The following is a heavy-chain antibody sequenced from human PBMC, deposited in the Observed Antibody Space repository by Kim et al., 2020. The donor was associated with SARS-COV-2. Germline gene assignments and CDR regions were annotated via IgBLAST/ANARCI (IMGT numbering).Heavy chain of an antibody. CDR2: INAGNGNT. CDR1: GYTFTSYA. CDR3: ARAEGGSGWYVGYYYYYGMDV. V-gene: IGHV1-3*01. J-gene: IGHJ6*02. D-gene: IGHD6-19*01. Sequence: ASVKVSCKASGYTFTSYAMHWVRQAPGQRLEWMGWINAGNGNTKYSQKFQGRVTITRDTSASTAYMELSSLRSEDTAVYYCARAEGGSGWYVGYYYYYGMDVWGQGTTVTVSS.